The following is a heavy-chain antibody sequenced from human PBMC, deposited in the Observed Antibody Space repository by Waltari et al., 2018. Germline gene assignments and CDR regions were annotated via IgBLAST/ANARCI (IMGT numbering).Heavy chain of an antibody. CDR1: GFTFSSYA. D-gene: IGHD3-3*01. V-gene: IGHV3-23*01. J-gene: IGHJ6*03. Sequence: EVQLLESGGGLVQPGGSLRLSCAASGFTFSSYAMSWVRQAPGKGLEWVSAIRGMGGSTYYADSVKGRFTISRDNSKNTLYLQMNSLRAEDTAVYYCAKAFGSYYYYYMDVWGKGTTVTISS. CDR3: AKAFGSYYYYYMDV. CDR2: IRGMGGST.